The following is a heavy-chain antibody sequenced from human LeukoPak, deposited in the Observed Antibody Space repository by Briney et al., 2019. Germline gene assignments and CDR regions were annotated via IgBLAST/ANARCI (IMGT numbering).Heavy chain of an antibody. CDR3: ARVSRDTMVRGVTFDY. Sequence: PSETLSLTCTVSGGSISSYYWSWIRQPAGKGLEWIGRIYTSGSTNYNPSLKSRVTISVDTSKNQFSLKLSSVTAADTAVYYCARVSRDTMVRGVTFDYWGQGTLVTVSS. CDR1: GGSISSYY. D-gene: IGHD3-10*01. J-gene: IGHJ4*02. CDR2: IYTSGST. V-gene: IGHV4-4*07.